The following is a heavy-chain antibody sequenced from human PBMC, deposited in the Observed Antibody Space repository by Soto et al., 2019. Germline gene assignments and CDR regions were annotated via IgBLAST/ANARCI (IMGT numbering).Heavy chain of an antibody. D-gene: IGHD2-21*01. CDR3: ARRGGGGLFEH. V-gene: IGHV3-11*06. Sequence: PVGSLRLSCATSGFPFSDYYMSCIRHAPGKWLEWLSHISPKSTYRNYADSVKGRFTISRDNTKSSLFLQMNSLGVEDTAVYYCARRGGGGLFEHWGQGVVVNVSS. CDR1: GFPFSDYY. J-gene: IGHJ4*02. CDR2: ISPKSTYR.